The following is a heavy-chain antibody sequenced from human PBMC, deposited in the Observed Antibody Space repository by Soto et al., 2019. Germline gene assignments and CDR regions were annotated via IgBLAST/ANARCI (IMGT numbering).Heavy chain of an antibody. CDR1: GFTFSNYG. J-gene: IGHJ6*02. CDR2: ISYDGSKK. D-gene: IGHD3-10*01. V-gene: IGHV3-30*03. CDR3: ARGRGSNYYGLEV. Sequence: GGSLRLSCAASGFTFSNYGMHWVRQAPGKGLEWVAAISYDGSKKYYVDSVKARFTISRDNSKNTVYLQVNSLSAEDTAVYTCARGRGSNYYGLEVRGRGTTVTVSS.